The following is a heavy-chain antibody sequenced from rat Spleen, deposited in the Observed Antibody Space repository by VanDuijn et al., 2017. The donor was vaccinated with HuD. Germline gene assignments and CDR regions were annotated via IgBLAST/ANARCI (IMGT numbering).Heavy chain of an antibody. J-gene: IGHJ2*01. CDR1: GFTFNNFW. Sequence: EVQLVESGGGLVQPGGSLKLSCVASGFTFNNFWMTWIRQAPGKGLEWVASITDRGDSTYYRDSVKGRFTISRDNAKSTLYLQMDSLRSEDTATYYCARRTYYGLDYWGQGVMVTVSS. CDR3: ARRTYYGLDY. D-gene: IGHD1-9*01. V-gene: IGHV5-31*01. CDR2: ITDRGDST.